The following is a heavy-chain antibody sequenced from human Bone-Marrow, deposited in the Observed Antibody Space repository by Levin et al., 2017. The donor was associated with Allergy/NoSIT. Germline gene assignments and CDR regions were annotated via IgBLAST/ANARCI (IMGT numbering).Heavy chain of an antibody. J-gene: IGHJ2*01. V-gene: IGHV2-70*01. Sequence: SGPTLVKPTQTLTLTCTFSGFSLSTSGMCVSWIRQPPGKALEWLALIDWDDDKYYSTSLKTRLTISKDTSKNQVVLTMTNMDPVDTATYYCARAIRRYYDSSGYPVLYWYFDLWGRGTLVTVSS. CDR1: GFSLSTSGMC. CDR2: IDWDDDK. D-gene: IGHD3-22*01. CDR3: ARAIRRYYDSSGYPVLYWYFDL.